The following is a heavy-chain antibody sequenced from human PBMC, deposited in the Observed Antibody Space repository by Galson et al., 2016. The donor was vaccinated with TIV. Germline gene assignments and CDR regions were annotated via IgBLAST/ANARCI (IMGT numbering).Heavy chain of an antibody. CDR1: GDSLSELV. J-gene: IGHJ4*02. V-gene: IGHV1-24*01. CDR3: ATVAWFPGLSLDN. D-gene: IGHD2/OR15-2a*01. Sequence: SVKVSCKVSGDSLSELVIHWVRQAPGKGLEWMGGFDPEVSKTVYAQMLQGRVTMAADTSNNTAYMELGSLRSEDTAVYYCATVAWFPGLSLDNWGQGTLVTVSS. CDR2: FDPEVSKT.